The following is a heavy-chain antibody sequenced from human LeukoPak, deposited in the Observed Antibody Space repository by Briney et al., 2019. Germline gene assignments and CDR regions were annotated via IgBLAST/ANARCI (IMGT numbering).Heavy chain of an antibody. CDR2: INPNSGGT. J-gene: IGHJ4*02. CDR3: ARGSNSDSSSWYLEGY. D-gene: IGHD6-13*01. V-gene: IGHV1-2*02. Sequence: ASVKVSCKXSGYTFTGYYMHWVRQAPGQGLEWMGWINPNSGGTNYAQKFQGRVTMTRDTSISTAYMELSRLRSDDTAVYYCARGSNSDSSSWYLEGYWGQGTLVTVSS. CDR1: GYTFTGYY.